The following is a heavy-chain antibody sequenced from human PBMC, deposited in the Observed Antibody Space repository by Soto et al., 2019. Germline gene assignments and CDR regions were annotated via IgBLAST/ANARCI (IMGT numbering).Heavy chain of an antibody. D-gene: IGHD6-13*01. V-gene: IGHV1-3*01. CDR1: GYTFSSHA. Sequence: QVQLVHSGAEVKKPGASVKVSCKASGYTFSSHAMHWVRQAPGQRLEWMGWINAGNGNTKYSQKFQGRVTITRDTSASTAYMELSSLRSEDTAVYYCARDRSASSAWYNYWGQGTLVTVSS. CDR3: ARDRSASSAWYNY. J-gene: IGHJ4*02. CDR2: INAGNGNT.